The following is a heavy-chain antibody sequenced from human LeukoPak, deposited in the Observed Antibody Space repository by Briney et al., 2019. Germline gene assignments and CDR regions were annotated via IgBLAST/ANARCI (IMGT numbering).Heavy chain of an antibody. J-gene: IGHJ3*02. Sequence: PGGSLRLSCAASGFTFSSYSMNWVRQAPGKGLEWVAVISYDGSNKYYADSVKGRFTISRDNSKNTLYLQMNSLRAEDTAVYYCARTITMIVVVPDAFDIWGQGTMVTVSS. CDR1: GFTFSSYS. D-gene: IGHD3-22*01. CDR2: ISYDGSNK. V-gene: IGHV3-30*03. CDR3: ARTITMIVVVPDAFDI.